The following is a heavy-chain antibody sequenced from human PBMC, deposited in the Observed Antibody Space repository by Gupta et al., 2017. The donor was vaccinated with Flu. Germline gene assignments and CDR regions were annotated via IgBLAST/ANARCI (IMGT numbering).Heavy chain of an antibody. D-gene: IGHD6-6*01. CDR3: SKGSGAARPYYFES. J-gene: IGHJ4*02. CDR2: ITGGGGDT. CDR1: GFTFSSYA. V-gene: IGHV3-23*01. Sequence: EVQLLESGGGLVQPGGSLRLSCAASGFTFSSYAMSWVRQAPGKELEWVSAITGGGGDTWHADSVKGRFTISRDNSKNTLSLQMFSLRAEDTAIYYCSKGSGAARPYYFESWGQGTLVTVSS.